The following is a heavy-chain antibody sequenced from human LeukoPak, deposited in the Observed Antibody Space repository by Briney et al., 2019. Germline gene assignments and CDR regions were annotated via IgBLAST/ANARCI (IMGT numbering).Heavy chain of an antibody. CDR1: GYTFTSYG. CDR3: ARDYYDSSGYLDYFDY. V-gene: IGHV1-18*01. J-gene: IGHJ4*02. CDR2: ISAYSGNT. D-gene: IGHD3-22*01. Sequence: GASVKVSCKASGYTFTSYGISWVRQAPGQGLEWMGWISAYSGNTNYAQKLQGRVTMTTDTSTSTAYMVLRSLRSDDTAVYYCARDYYDSSGYLDYFDYWGQGTLVTVSS.